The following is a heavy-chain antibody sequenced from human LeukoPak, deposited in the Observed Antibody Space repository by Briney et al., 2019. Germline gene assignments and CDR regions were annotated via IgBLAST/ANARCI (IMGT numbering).Heavy chain of an antibody. CDR3: ARAQSGSPPPWDY. CDR2: INPNSGGT. J-gene: IGHJ4*02. V-gene: IGHV1-2*02. Sequence: ASVKVSCKASGYTFTGYYMHWVRQAPGQGLEWMGWINPNSGGTNYAQKFQGRVTMTRDTSISTAYMELSRLRSDDTAVYYCARAQSGSPPPWDYWGQGTLVTVSS. CDR1: GYTFTGYY. D-gene: IGHD1-26*01.